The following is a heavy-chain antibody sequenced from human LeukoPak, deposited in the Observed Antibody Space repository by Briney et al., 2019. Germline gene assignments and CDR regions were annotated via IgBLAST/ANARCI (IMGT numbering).Heavy chain of an antibody. Sequence: PGGSLRLSCAASGFTFSSYSMNWVRQAPGKGLEWVSSISSSSSYIYYADSVKGRFTISRDNAKNSLYLQMNSLRAEDTAVYYCARYDGDYRYFDYWGQGTLVTVSS. CDR1: GFTFSSYS. D-gene: IGHD3-3*01. CDR2: ISSSSSYI. J-gene: IGHJ4*02. V-gene: IGHV3-21*01. CDR3: ARYDGDYRYFDY.